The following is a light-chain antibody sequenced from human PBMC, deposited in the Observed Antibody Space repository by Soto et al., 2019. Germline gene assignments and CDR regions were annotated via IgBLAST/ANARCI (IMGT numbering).Light chain of an antibody. J-gene: IGKJ1*01. CDR2: AAS. V-gene: IGKV1-39*01. CDR1: QSISSY. CDR3: QQSYSTPRA. Sequence: DIQMTQSPSSLSASVGDRVTITCRASQSISSYLNWYQQKPGKAPKLLIYAASSLQSGVPSRFSGSGSGTDFPLTLSNLQPEDFATYYCQQSYSTPRAFGQGTKVEIK.